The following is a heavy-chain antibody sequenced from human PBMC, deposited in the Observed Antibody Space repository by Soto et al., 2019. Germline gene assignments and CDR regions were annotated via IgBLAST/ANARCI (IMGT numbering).Heavy chain of an antibody. CDR1: GSTFTSHY. Sequence: GASVKVSCKASGSTFTSHYMHWVRQAPGQGLEWMGIINPSDGSTTHAQKFQGRVTMTRDTSTSTVYMELSSLRSEDTAVYYCARSPCCDSSGYYEYYFDYWGQGTLVTVSS. D-gene: IGHD3-22*01. CDR3: ARSPCCDSSGYYEYYFDY. CDR2: INPSDGST. V-gene: IGHV1-46*01. J-gene: IGHJ4*02.